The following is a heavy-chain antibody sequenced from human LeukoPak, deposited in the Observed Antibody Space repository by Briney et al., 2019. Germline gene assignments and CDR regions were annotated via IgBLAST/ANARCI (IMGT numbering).Heavy chain of an antibody. CDR3: AADRAANYDILTGYYRPNWFDP. CDR2: IVVGSGNT. V-gene: IGHV1-58*02. Sequence: SVKVSCKASGFTFTSSAMQWVRQARGQRLAWIGWIVVGSGNTNYAQKFQERVTITRDMSTSTAYMELSSLRSEDTAVYYCAADRAANYDILTGYYRPNWFDPWGQGTLVTVSS. CDR1: GFTFTSSA. D-gene: IGHD3-9*01. J-gene: IGHJ5*02.